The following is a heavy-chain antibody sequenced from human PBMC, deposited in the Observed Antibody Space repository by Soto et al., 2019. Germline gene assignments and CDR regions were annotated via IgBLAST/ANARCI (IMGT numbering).Heavy chain of an antibody. CDR3: NSYPDFWGGHTPL. V-gene: IGHV3-15*07. Sequence: EVQLVESGGGLVQPGGSLRLSCAASGFSITNTWMHWVRQAPGKGLEWVGRVKSKADGWTADYAAPVKGRFTVSRDDSKNTQYLQMNSLKMEDTAVYYCNSYPDFWGGHTPLWGQGTLVTVSS. J-gene: IGHJ4*02. CDR1: GFSITNTW. D-gene: IGHD3-3*01. CDR2: VKSKADGWTA.